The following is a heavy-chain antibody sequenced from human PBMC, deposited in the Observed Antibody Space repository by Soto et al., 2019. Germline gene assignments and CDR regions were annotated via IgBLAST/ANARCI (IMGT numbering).Heavy chain of an antibody. J-gene: IGHJ4*02. CDR3: ARHILEIYYFGY. Sequence: QLQLQESGPGLVKPSETLSLTCTVSDGSNSSSSYYWGWIRQPPGKGLEWIGRIYYSGSTYYNPSLNRRVTMSLYRSNNQLSLKLSSVTAAATAVYYCARHILEIYYFGYCGQGTLVTVSS. CDR2: IYYSGST. V-gene: IGHV4-39*01. D-gene: IGHD1-1*01. CDR1: DGSNSSSSYY.